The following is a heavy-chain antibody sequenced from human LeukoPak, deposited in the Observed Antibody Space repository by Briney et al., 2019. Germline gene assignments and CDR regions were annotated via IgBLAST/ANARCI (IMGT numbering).Heavy chain of an antibody. J-gene: IGHJ4*02. V-gene: IGHV4-31*03. D-gene: IGHD6-13*01. CDR1: GGSISSGGYY. CDR3: AKYSSSWRVYYFDY. CDR2: IYYSGST. Sequence: PSETLSLTCTVSGGSISSGGYYWSWIRQHPGKGLEWIGYIYYSGSTYYNPSLKSRVTISVDTSKNQFSLKLSSVTAADTAVYYCAKYSSSWRVYYFDYWGQGTLDTVSS.